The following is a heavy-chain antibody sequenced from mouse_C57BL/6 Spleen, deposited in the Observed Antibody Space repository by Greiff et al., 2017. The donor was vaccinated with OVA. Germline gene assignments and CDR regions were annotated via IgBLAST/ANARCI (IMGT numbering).Heavy chain of an antibody. CDR2: RSYDGSN. V-gene: IGHV3-6*01. CDR3: ASDYYCSTFDD. D-gene: IGHD1-1*01. J-gene: IGHJ2*01. Sequence: EVQRVESGPGLVKPSQSLSLTCSVTGYSITSGYYWNWIRQLPGNQPEWMGHRSYDGSNNYNPSLKNRIPITRDTSKNQFFLTLYSVTSKDTATYYWASDYYCSTFDDWGQGTTLTVSS. CDR1: GYSITSGYY.